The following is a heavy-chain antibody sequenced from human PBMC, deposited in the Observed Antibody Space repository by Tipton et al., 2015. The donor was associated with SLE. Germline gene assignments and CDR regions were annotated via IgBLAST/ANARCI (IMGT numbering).Heavy chain of an antibody. Sequence: TLSLTCTVSGGSISSYYWSWIRQPPGKGLEWIGEINHSGSTNYNPSLKSRVTISVDTSKNQFSLELSSVTAADTAVYYCARDPRGSYYGRGWFDPWGQGTLVTVSS. J-gene: IGHJ5*02. CDR3: ARDPRGSYYGRGWFDP. CDR2: INHSGST. V-gene: IGHV4-59*01. D-gene: IGHD1-26*01. CDR1: GGSISSYY.